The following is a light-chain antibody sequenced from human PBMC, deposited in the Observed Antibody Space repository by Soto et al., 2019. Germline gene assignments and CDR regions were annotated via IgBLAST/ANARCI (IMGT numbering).Light chain of an antibody. V-gene: IGLV1-44*01. CDR2: GNS. J-gene: IGLJ1*01. CDR1: SSNFGKSI. CDR3: ASWDDGLFV. Sequence: QPVLTQPPSASGTPGQRVTISCSGSSSNFGKSIVSWYQHLPGRAPQVLIYGNSQRASGGPVRFSGSKSATSASLAISGLLSEDEADYYCASWDDGLFVFGSGTKVTVL.